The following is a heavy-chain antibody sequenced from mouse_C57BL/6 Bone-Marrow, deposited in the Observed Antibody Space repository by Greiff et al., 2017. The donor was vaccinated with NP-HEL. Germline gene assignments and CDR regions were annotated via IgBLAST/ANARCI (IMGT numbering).Heavy chain of an antibody. Sequence: EVQLVESGPGLVKPSQSLSLTCSVTGYSITSGYYWNWIRQFPRNKLEWMGYISYDGSNNYNPSLKNRISITRDTSKNQFFLKLNSVTTEDTATYYCARVPSGLRQFDYWGQGTTLTVSS. J-gene: IGHJ2*01. V-gene: IGHV3-6*01. CDR1: GYSITSGYY. D-gene: IGHD2-4*01. CDR3: ARVPSGLRQFDY. CDR2: ISYDGSN.